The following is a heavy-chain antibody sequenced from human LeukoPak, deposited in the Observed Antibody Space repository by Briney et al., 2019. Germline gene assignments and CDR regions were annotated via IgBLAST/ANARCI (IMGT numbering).Heavy chain of an antibody. Sequence: SETLSLTCAVYGGSFSGYYWSWIRQPPGKGLEWIGEINHSGSTNYNPSLKSRVTISVDTSKNQFSLKLSSVTAADTAVYYCARTYPYYDIWSGYYTGNWFDPWGQGTLVTVSS. D-gene: IGHD3-3*01. CDR3: ARTYPYYDIWSGYYTGNWFDP. V-gene: IGHV4-34*01. CDR1: GGSFSGYY. J-gene: IGHJ5*02. CDR2: INHSGST.